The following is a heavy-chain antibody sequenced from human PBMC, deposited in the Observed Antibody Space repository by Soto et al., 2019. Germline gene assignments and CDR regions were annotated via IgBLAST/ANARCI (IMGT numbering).Heavy chain of an antibody. CDR2: ISTYNGNT. D-gene: IGHD3-22*01. Sequence: ASMKVSGKASGYTYITYGVGWVRQAPGQGLDWLGWISTYNGNTRYAERLQGRVTMTTDTTTNTAYMELRNLRSDDTAVYYCARGPTDYYDNSANYFLDYWGQGTLVTVSS. J-gene: IGHJ4*02. CDR1: GYTYITYG. V-gene: IGHV1-18*01. CDR3: ARGPTDYYDNSANYFLDY.